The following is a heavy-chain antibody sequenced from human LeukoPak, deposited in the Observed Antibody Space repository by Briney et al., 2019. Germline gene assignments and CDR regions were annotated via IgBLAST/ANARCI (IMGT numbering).Heavy chain of an antibody. D-gene: IGHD3-10*01. CDR3: ARGPRITLIRGGQWYFYMDV. CDR2: INPNSGDT. Sequence: ASVKVSCKASGYIFTGYYMHWVRQAPGQGLEWMGWINPNSGDTNYAQKFQGRVTMTRDTSISTAYMELSSLRSEDTAVYYCARGPRITLIRGGQWYFYMDVWGKGTTVTISS. CDR1: GYIFTGYY. V-gene: IGHV1-2*02. J-gene: IGHJ6*03.